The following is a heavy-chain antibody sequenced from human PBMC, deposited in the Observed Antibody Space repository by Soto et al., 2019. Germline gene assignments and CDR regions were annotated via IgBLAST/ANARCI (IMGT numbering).Heavy chain of an antibody. CDR2: INHSGST. Sequence: SETLYLTCTVSVDSSSGGIFYWSWIRQPPGKGLEWIGEINHSGSTNYNPSLKSRVTISVDTSKNQFSLKLSSVTAADTAVYYCARGNPALVDRYYYYMDVWGKGNTVTVS. CDR3: ARGNPALVDRYYYYMDV. D-gene: IGHD1-26*01. J-gene: IGHJ6*03. CDR1: VDSSSGGIFY. V-gene: IGHV4-34*01.